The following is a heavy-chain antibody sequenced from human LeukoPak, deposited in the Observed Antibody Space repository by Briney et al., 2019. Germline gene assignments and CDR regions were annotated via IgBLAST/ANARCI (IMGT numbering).Heavy chain of an antibody. CDR2: ISYDGSNK. J-gene: IGHJ4*02. CDR3: AKDLTGSGSYLTPGFDY. Sequence: GGSLRLSCAASGFTFSSYAMHWVRQAPGKGLEWVAVISYDGSNKYYADSVKGRFTISRDNSKNTLYLQMNSLRAEDTAVYYCAKDLTGSGSYLTPGFDYWGQGTLVTVSS. CDR1: GFTFSSYA. D-gene: IGHD3-10*01. V-gene: IGHV3-30-3*01.